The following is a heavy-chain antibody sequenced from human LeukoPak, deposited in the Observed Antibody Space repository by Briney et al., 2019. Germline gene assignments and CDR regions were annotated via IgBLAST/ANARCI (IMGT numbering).Heavy chain of an antibody. J-gene: IGHJ4*02. CDR1: GFTFSSYA. CDR2: ITDGGHST. V-gene: IGHV3-23*01. Sequence: GGSLRLSCAASGFTFSSYAMSWVRQAPGKGLEWVSSITDGGHSTYYADSVKGRFTTSRDNSKNTLYLQMNSLRAEDTAIYYCARGTLAGYFRGFWGRGALVTVSS. D-gene: IGHD3-9*01. CDR3: ARGTLAGYFRGF.